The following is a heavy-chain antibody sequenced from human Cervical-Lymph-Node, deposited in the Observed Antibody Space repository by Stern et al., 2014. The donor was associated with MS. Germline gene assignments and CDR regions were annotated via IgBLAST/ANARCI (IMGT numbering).Heavy chain of an antibody. J-gene: IGHJ4*02. CDR2: IFPSDSET. CDR1: GYSFSSYW. CDR3: GREVALTAGLLGF. Sequence: EVQLVQSGAEVKKTGESLKIACKGSGYSFSSYWIAWVRQMPGKGLEWMGMIFPSDSETRYSPSFEGQVSISVDKSTSTAYLHWSSLKASDTARYYCGREVALTAGLLGFWGQGTQVIVS. D-gene: IGHD3-22*01. V-gene: IGHV5-51*01.